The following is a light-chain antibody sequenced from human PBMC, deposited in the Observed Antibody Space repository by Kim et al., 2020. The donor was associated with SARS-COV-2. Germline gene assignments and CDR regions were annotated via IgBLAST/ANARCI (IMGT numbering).Light chain of an antibody. V-gene: IGLV1-40*01. CDR3: QSYDSLSVSGV. CDR2: GDR. CDR1: SSNIVAGYD. Sequence: QSVLTQPPSVSGAPGQRVTISCTGSSSNIVAGYDVHWYQQLPGTAPKLLIHGDRNRPSGIPDRFSGSKSGTSASLAITGLQAEDEADYYCQSYDSLSVSGVFGGGTQLTVL. J-gene: IGLJ3*02.